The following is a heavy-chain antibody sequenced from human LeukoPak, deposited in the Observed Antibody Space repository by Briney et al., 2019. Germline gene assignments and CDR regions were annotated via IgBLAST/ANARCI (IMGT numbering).Heavy chain of an antibody. CDR2: IIPIFGTA. V-gene: IGHV1-69*05. Sequence: SVKVSCKASGGTFSSYAISWVRQAPGQGLEWMGRIIPIFGTANYAQKFEGRVTITTDESTSTAYMELSSLRSEDTAVYYCARVDSWDTAMVTLDYWGQGTLVTVSS. J-gene: IGHJ4*02. D-gene: IGHD5-18*01. CDR1: GGTFSSYA. CDR3: ARVDSWDTAMVTLDY.